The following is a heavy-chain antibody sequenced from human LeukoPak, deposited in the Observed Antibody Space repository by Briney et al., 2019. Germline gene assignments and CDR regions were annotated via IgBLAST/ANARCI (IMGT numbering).Heavy chain of an antibody. CDR3: ARNYDFWSGYYYGWFDP. V-gene: IGHV5-51*01. CDR1: GYSLTSYW. Sequence: GEPLKISCKGSGYSLTSYWIGWVRQMPGKGLEWMGIIYPGDSDTRYSPSFQGQVTISADKSISTAYLQWSSLKASDTAMYYCARNYDFWSGYYYGWFDPWGQGTLVTVSS. J-gene: IGHJ5*02. CDR2: IYPGDSDT. D-gene: IGHD3-3*01.